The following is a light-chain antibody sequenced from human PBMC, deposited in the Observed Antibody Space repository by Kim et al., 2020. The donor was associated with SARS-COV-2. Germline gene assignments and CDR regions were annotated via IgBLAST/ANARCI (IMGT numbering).Light chain of an antibody. Sequence: EIVLTQSPATLSLSPGERATLSCRASQSVSSYLAWYQQKPGQAPRLLIYDASNRATGIPARFSGSGSGTDFTLTISSLEPEDFAVYYCQQRSNCAVTLGGGSKVWIK. V-gene: IGKV3-11*01. CDR2: DAS. CDR3: QQRSNCAVT. CDR1: QSVSSY. J-gene: IGKJ4*01.